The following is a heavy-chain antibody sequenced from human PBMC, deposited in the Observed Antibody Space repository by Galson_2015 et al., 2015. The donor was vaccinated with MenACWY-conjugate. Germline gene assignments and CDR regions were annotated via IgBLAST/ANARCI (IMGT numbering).Heavy chain of an antibody. CDR2: ISYDGSSK. J-gene: IGHJ6*03. V-gene: IGHV3-30*18. D-gene: IGHD6-13*01. CDR1: GFTFSSYG. Sequence: SLRLSCAASGFTFSSYGMHWVRQAPGKGLEWVAVISYDGSSKYYADSVKGRFTISRDNSKNTLYLQMNSLRAEDTAVYYCAKDLYSSSGCDAVSYYCINMDVWGKGATVTVSS. CDR3: AKDLYSSSGCDAVSYYCINMDV.